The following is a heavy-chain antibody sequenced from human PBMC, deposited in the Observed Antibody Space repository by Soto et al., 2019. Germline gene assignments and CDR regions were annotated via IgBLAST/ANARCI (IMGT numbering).Heavy chain of an antibody. CDR1: GASISSTSSGDW. CDR2: IHHSGST. V-gene: IGHV4-4*02. J-gene: IGHJ4*02. Sequence: QVQLQESGPGLVKPSGTLSLTCTVSGASISSTSSGDWWSWVRQPPGKGLEWIGEIHHSGSTNYNPSLKRRVTMSVDKSKNQFPLRLSSVTAADTDVYYCAKMVGATLVDYWGQGTLVTVSS. D-gene: IGHD2-8*01. CDR3: AKMVGATLVDY.